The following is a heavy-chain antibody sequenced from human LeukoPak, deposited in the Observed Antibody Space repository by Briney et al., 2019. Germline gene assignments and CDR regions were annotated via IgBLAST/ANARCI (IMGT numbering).Heavy chain of an antibody. Sequence: GESLKISCKGSGYIFTNYWIGWVRQMPGKGLEWMGIIYPGDSDTRYSPSFQGQVTISADKSIRPAYLQWSSLKASDTAIYYCARHHDYGDYGCFDYWGQGTLVTVSS. CDR3: ARHHDYGDYGCFDY. D-gene: IGHD4-17*01. V-gene: IGHV5-51*01. CDR2: IYPGDSDT. CDR1: GYIFTNYW. J-gene: IGHJ4*02.